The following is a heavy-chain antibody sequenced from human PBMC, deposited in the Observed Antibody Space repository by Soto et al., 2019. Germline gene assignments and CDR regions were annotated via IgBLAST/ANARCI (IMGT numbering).Heavy chain of an antibody. V-gene: IGHV4-59*01. CDR2: IYYSGST. CDR1: GGSISSYY. J-gene: IGHJ5*02. Sequence: SETLSLTCTVSGGSISSYYWSWIRQPSGKGLEWIGYIYYSGSTNYSPSIESRVTISVDTSKNQFSLKLSSVTAADTAVYYCARGVGQLVDRWFDPWGQGTLVTVSS. CDR3: ARGVGQLVDRWFDP. D-gene: IGHD6-6*01.